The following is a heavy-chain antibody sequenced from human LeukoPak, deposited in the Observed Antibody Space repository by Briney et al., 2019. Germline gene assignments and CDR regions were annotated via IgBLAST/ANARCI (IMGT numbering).Heavy chain of an antibody. V-gene: IGHV3-23*01. CDR3: AKGGVIGYCSSTSCQAQAY. CDR2: ISGSGGST. CDR1: GFTFSSYA. J-gene: IGHJ4*02. D-gene: IGHD2-2*01. Sequence: PGGSLRLSCAASGFTFSSYAMSWVRQAPGKGLEWVSAISGSGGSTYYADSVKGRFTISRDNSKNTLYLQMNSLRAEDTAVYYCAKGGVIGYCSSTSCQAQAYWGQGTLVTVSS.